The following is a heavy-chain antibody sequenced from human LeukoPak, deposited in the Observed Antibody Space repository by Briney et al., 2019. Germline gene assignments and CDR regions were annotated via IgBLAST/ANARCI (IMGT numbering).Heavy chain of an antibody. D-gene: IGHD2-15*01. V-gene: IGHV3-33*01. CDR2: IWYDGSNK. Sequence: GRSLRRSCAASGFTFSSYGMHWVRQAPGKGREGVADIWYDGSNKYYADSVEGRFTISRDNSNSTLYLEMNSLRDDDTAVYYCASDSGGGAFDYWGQGSLVTVSS. CDR3: ASDSGGGAFDY. CDR1: GFTFSSYG. J-gene: IGHJ4*02.